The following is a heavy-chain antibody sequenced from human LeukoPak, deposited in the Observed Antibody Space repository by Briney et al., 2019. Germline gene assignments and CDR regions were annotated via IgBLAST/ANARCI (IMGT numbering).Heavy chain of an antibody. V-gene: IGHV4-4*07. J-gene: IGHJ4*02. CDR1: GGSISSYY. CDR3: AREGDWSALDF. Sequence: SETLSLTCTVSGGSISSYYWSWIRQPAGKGPEWIGRIYTSGSTNYNPSLKSRVTMSVDTSKNQFSLKLSSVTAADTAVYFCAREGDWSALDFWGQGTLVTVSS. CDR2: IYTSGST. D-gene: IGHD2-21*01.